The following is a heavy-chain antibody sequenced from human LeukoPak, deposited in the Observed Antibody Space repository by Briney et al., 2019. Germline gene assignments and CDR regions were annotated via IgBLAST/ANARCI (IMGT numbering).Heavy chain of an antibody. CDR1: GFTVSSNY. Sequence: GGSLRLSCEASGFTVSSNYMSWVRQAPGKGLEWVSAISGSGGSTYYADSVKGRFTISRDNSKNTLYLQMNSLRAEDTAVYYCAKEARPGCSGGSCYPFDYWGQGTLVTVSS. V-gene: IGHV3-23*01. CDR2: ISGSGGST. J-gene: IGHJ4*02. D-gene: IGHD2-15*01. CDR3: AKEARPGCSGGSCYPFDY.